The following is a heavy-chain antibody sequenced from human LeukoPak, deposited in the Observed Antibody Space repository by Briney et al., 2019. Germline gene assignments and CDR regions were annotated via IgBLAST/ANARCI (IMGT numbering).Heavy chain of an antibody. CDR2: VDPNSGKT. V-gene: IGHV1-2*02. CDR3: ERDISGPLHF. D-gene: IGHD6-19*01. CDR1: GYTITAYY. J-gene: IGHJ4*02. Sequence: EASVKVSCKASGYTITAYYIHWVRQAPGQGLEWMGWVDPNSGKTNYAQKFQGRATMTRDTSINTAYMEVSWLRSDDTAVYYCERDISGPLHFWGQGTRVTVSS.